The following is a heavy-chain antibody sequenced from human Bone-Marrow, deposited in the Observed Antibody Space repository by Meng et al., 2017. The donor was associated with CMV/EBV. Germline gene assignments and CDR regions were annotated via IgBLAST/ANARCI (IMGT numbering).Heavy chain of an antibody. CDR1: GFTFSSYS. D-gene: IGHD1-26*01. V-gene: IGHV3-21*01. CDR3: ARDLSRPPLKWELRSPPDD. Sequence: GESLKISCAASGFTFSSYSMNWVRQAPGKGLEWVSSISSSSSYIYYADSVKGRFTISRDNAKNSLYLQMNSLRAEDTAVYYCARDLSRPPLKWELRSPPDDWGQGTLVTVSS. CDR2: ISSSSSYI. J-gene: IGHJ4*02.